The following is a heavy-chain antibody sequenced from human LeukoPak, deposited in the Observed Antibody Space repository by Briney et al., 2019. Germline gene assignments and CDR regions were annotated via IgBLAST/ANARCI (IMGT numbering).Heavy chain of an antibody. J-gene: IGHJ4*02. CDR3: ARVDTSGYYFDY. CDR1: GYSITRSNW. Sequence: SDTLSLTCAVSGYSITRSNWWAWIRQPPGEGLEWIGYIYYSGSTYYNPSLKSRLTMSVDTSNQFSLKLSSVTAVGTAVYYCARVDTSGYYFDYWGQGTLVTVSS. CDR2: IYYSGST. D-gene: IGHD3-22*01. V-gene: IGHV4-28*01.